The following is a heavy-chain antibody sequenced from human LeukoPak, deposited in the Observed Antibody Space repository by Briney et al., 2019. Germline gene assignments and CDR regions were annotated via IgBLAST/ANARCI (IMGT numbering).Heavy chain of an antibody. Sequence: GGSLRLSCAASGLSFTSFAMHWVRQAPGKGLEWVAVISYDGANEYYADSVKGRFTISRDNAKNMLYLQMSSLRPEDTAVYYCAKDRGYGSGSYYHIDSWGQGTLVTVSS. CDR1: GLSFTSFA. CDR3: AKDRGYGSGSYYHIDS. J-gene: IGHJ4*02. D-gene: IGHD3-10*01. CDR2: ISYDGANE. V-gene: IGHV3-30-3*01.